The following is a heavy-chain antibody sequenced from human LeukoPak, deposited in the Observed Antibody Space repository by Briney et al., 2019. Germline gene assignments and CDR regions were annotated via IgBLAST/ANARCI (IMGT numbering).Heavy chain of an antibody. CDR1: GYSFTSYW. D-gene: IGHD6-19*01. CDR2: IYPGDSDT. V-gene: IGHV5-51*01. J-gene: IGHJ3*02. CDR3: ARQRYSSGWYDAFDI. Sequence: PGESLKTSCKGSGYSFTSYWIGWGRQMPGKGLEWMGIIYPGDSDTRYSPSFQGQVTISADKSISTAYLQWSSLKASDTAMYYCARQRYSSGWYDAFDIWGQGTMVTVSS.